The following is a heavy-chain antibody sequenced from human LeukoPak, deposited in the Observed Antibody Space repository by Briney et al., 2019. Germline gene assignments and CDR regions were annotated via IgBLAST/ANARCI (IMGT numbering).Heavy chain of an antibody. D-gene: IGHD4-17*01. J-gene: IGHJ5*02. CDR1: GFTFSRYW. CDR2: ISNDGTSI. CDR3: ARDDYGDYR. V-gene: IGHV3-74*01. Sequence: GGSLRLSCAASGFTFSRYWMHWVRQAPGKGLVWVSRISNDGTSISYADFMKGRFTISRDNAKDTLNLQMNSLRAEDTAVYYCARDDYGDYRWGQGTLVTVSS.